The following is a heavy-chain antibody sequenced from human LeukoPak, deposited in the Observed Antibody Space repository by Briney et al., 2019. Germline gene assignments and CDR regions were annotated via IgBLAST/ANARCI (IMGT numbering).Heavy chain of an antibody. J-gene: IGHJ4*02. Sequence: GGSLRLSCAASGFTFNTYAMSWVRQAPGKGLEWVSAISGSSGNTYYADSVKGRFTFSRDNSKNTLYLQMNSLRAEDTAVYYCARDSLGGYDWDPSPSVDYWGQGTLVTVSS. CDR1: GFTFNTYA. CDR2: ISGSSGNT. CDR3: ARDSLGGYDWDPSPSVDY. D-gene: IGHD5-12*01. V-gene: IGHV3-23*01.